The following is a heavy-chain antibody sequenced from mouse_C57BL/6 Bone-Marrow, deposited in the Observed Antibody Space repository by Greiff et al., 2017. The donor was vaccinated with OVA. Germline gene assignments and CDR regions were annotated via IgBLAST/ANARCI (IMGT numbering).Heavy chain of an antibody. V-gene: IGHV6-3*01. CDR3: SSGGLRREAWFAY. J-gene: IGHJ3*01. CDR2: IRLKSDNYAT. CDR1: GFTFSNYW. D-gene: IGHD2-4*01. Sequence: EVKVEESGGGLVQPGGSMKLSCVASGFTFSNYWMNWVRQSPEKGLEWVAQIRLKSDNYATHYAASVKGRFTISRDDSKSSVYLQMNNLRAEDTGIYYCSSGGLRREAWFAYWGQGTLVTVSA.